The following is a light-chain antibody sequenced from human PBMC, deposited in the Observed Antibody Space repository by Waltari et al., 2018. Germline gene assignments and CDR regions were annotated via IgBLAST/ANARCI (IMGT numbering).Light chain of an antibody. CDR1: QSFLFSSTNKNY. CDR2: WAS. Sequence: DIVMTQSPDSLAVSLGERATINCKSSQSFLFSSTNKNYLAWYQQRPGQPPKLLIYWASTRDSGVPDRFSGSGSGTDFTLTISSLQAEDVAVYYCQQYYNSPWTFGQGAKVEIK. J-gene: IGKJ1*01. V-gene: IGKV4-1*01. CDR3: QQYYNSPWT.